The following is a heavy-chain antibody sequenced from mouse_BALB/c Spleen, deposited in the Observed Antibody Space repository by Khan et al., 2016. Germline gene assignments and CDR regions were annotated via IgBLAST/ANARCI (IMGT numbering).Heavy chain of an antibody. V-gene: IGHV9-3-1*01. CDR1: GYTFTNYG. J-gene: IGHJ4*01. D-gene: IGHD4-1*01. Sequence: QIQLVQSGPELKKPGETVKISCKASGYTFTNYGMNWVKQAPGKGLKWMGWINTYTGEPTYADDFKGRFAFSLDTSDSTAYLQLNNLKNEDTATYFCAKLGLYYAMDYWGQGTSGTVSS. CDR2: INTYTGEP. CDR3: AKLGLYYAMDY.